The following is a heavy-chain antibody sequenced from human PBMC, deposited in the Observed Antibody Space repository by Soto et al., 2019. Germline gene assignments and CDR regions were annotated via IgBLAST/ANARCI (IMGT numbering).Heavy chain of an antibody. Sequence: EVQLVESGGGLVQPGGSLRLSCAASGFTFSSYWMHWVRQAPGKGLVWVSRINSDGSSTSYADSVKGRFTISRDNDKNTLYLQMNSLRAEDTAVYYCARAVDFWSGYPYYYYYYMDVWGKGTTVTVSS. D-gene: IGHD3-3*01. CDR3: ARAVDFWSGYPYYYYYYMDV. V-gene: IGHV3-74*01. CDR1: GFTFSSYW. J-gene: IGHJ6*03. CDR2: INSDGSST.